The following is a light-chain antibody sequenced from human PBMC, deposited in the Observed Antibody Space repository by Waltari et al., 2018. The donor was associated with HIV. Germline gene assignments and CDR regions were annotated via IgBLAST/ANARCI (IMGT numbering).Light chain of an antibody. CDR2: QDS. Sequence: SYELTQPPSVSVSPGQTASITCSGHKLGTKYVCWYQQKPGQSPLLVIYQDSERPSAIPERVSASNSGNTATLTISGTQPMDEGDYYCLAWDSSTVVFGGGTRLTVL. V-gene: IGLV3-1*01. CDR1: KLGTKY. J-gene: IGLJ2*01. CDR3: LAWDSSTVV.